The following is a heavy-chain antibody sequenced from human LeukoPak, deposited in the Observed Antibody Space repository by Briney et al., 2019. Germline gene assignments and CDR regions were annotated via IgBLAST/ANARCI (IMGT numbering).Heavy chain of an antibody. V-gene: IGHV3-20*04. Sequence: GGSLRLSCVASALSIGDYGMSWVRQAPGKGLEWVSGIDWSGDATSYSDSVKGRFTISRDNAKNSLYLQMTSLRAEDTAVYYCARDLSASWYSLGYWGQGTLVTVSS. J-gene: IGHJ4*02. CDR1: ALSIGDYG. CDR3: ARDLSASWYSLGY. D-gene: IGHD6-13*01. CDR2: IDWSGDAT.